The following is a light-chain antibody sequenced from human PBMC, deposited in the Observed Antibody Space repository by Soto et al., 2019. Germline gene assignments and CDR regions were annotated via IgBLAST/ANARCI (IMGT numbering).Light chain of an antibody. J-gene: IGKJ1*01. CDR1: QSISSW. Sequence: DIQMTQSPSTLSASVGDRVTITCRASQSISSWLAWYQQKPGKAPKLLISDAYSLESGVPSRFSGSGYGTEFTLTISSLQPDDFATYYCQQYNSYSRTFVQGTKVEIK. CDR2: DAY. CDR3: QQYNSYSRT. V-gene: IGKV1-5*01.